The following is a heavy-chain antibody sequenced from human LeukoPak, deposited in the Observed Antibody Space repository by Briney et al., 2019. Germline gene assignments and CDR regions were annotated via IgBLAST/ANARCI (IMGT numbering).Heavy chain of an antibody. CDR3: ARDGLYSSGWYSVDY. CDR2: IRQSGGT. J-gene: IGHJ4*02. Sequence: SETLSLTCAVYGGSFSTYFWSWIRQAPGKGLEWIGEIRQSGGTNYNPSLKSRVTISVDTSKNQFSLKLSSVTAADTAVYYCARDGLYSSGWYSVDYWGQGTLVTVSS. D-gene: IGHD6-19*01. CDR1: GGSFSTYF. V-gene: IGHV4-34*01.